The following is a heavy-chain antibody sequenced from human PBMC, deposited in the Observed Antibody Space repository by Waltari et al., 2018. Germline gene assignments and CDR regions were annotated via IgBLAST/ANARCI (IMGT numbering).Heavy chain of an antibody. Sequence: QVQLQGWGAGLLRPSETLSLTCAVSGGSFSGYYWSWIRQSPGKGLEWIGDVNHGGDTNYSPSLESRVTISVDMSKNQFSLQMRSVTAADTAIYYCARAPGYKGYFDYWGRGTLVTVSS. J-gene: IGHJ4*02. CDR1: GGSFSGYY. CDR2: VNHGGDT. V-gene: IGHV4-34*01. CDR3: ARAPGYKGYFDY. D-gene: IGHD5-12*01.